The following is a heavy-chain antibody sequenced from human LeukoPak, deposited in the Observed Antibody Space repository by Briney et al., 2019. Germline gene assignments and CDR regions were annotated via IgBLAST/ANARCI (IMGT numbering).Heavy chain of an antibody. J-gene: IGHJ4*02. Sequence: SQTLSLTCTVSGGSISSGDYYWTWIRQPPGKGLEWIGYIYYSGSTYYSPSLKSRATISVDTSKNEFSSRLRSVTAADTAVYYCARGLGSSWYGDWGQGTLVTVSS. V-gene: IGHV4-30-4*01. CDR3: ARGLGSSWYGD. CDR1: GGSISSGDYY. CDR2: IYYSGST. D-gene: IGHD6-13*01.